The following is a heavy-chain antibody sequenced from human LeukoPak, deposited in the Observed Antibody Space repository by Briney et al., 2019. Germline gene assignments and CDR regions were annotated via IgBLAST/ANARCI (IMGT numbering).Heavy chain of an antibody. Sequence: GASLRISYKGSGSSFTSYWISWVRPMPGKGLGWMGRIDPSDSYTNYSPSFQSHVTISADKSITTAYLQWSSLKASDTAMYYCARHYHYDILTGYRKSGMDVWGKGTTVTVSS. CDR3: ARHYHYDILTGYRKSGMDV. CDR2: IDPSDSYT. D-gene: IGHD3-9*01. CDR1: GSSFTSYW. J-gene: IGHJ6*04. V-gene: IGHV5-10-1*01.